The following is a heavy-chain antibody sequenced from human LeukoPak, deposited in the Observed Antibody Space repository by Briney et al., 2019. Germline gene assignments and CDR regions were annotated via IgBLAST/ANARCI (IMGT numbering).Heavy chain of an antibody. CDR2: IIPFFGRA. Sequence: GASVKVSCKASGGTFSSYGISWVRQAPGQGLEWMGGIIPFFGRADYAQKFQGRVTITADESTSTAYMELSSLRSEDTAVYYCARVLEYWNDVYYFDYWGQGTLVTVSS. CDR3: ARVLEYWNDVYYFDY. V-gene: IGHV1-69*13. J-gene: IGHJ4*02. CDR1: GGTFSSYG. D-gene: IGHD1-1*01.